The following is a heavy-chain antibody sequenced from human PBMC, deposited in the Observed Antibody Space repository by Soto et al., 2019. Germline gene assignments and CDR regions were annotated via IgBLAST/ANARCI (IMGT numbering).Heavy chain of an antibody. Sequence: GGSLRLSCAASGFTFSSYGMHWVRQAPGKGLEWVAVISYDGSNKYYADSVKGRFTISRDNSKNTLYLQMNSLRAEDTAVYYCAKGDYDSSGYGMDVWGQGTTVTVSS. CDR2: ISYDGSNK. CDR1: GFTFSSYG. CDR3: AKGDYDSSGYGMDV. J-gene: IGHJ6*02. V-gene: IGHV3-30*18. D-gene: IGHD3-22*01.